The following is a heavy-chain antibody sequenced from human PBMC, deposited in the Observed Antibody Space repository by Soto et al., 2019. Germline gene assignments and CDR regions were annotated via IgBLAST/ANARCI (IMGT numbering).Heavy chain of an antibody. CDR2: ISGVGGTI. CDR3: AKDKRYFGYYYYMDV. J-gene: IGHJ6*03. V-gene: IGHV3-11*01. D-gene: IGHD3-9*01. Sequence: GLEWVSHISGVGGTIHYADSAKGRFTISRDNAKNSLYLQMDNLRAEDTAVYYCAKDKRYFGYYYYMDVWGKGTTVTVSS.